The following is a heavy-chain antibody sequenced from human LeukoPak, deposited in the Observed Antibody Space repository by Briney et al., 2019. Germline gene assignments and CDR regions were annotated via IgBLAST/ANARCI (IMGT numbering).Heavy chain of an antibody. CDR1: GFTFSSYA. J-gene: IGHJ4*02. D-gene: IGHD3-16*01. Sequence: GGSLRLSCAASGFTFSSYAMNWVRQAPGKGLEWVSGIIYSGTTTYYADSVKGRFSISRDNSKNTLYLQMNSLRAEDTAVYYCAKDLMKGGQGTLVTVSS. V-gene: IGHV3-23*01. CDR3: AKDLMK. CDR2: IIYSGTTT.